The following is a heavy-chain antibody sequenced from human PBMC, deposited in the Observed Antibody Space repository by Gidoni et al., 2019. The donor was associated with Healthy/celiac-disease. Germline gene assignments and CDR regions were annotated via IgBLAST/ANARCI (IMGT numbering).Heavy chain of an antibody. V-gene: IGHV3-33*01. D-gene: IGHD3-3*01. Sequence: QVQLVESGGGVVQPGRSLRLSCAASGFTFSSYGMHWVRQAPGKGLEWVAVIWYDGSNKYYADSVKGRFTISRDNSKNTLYLQMNSLRAEDTAVYYCARVSNDFWSGYHPFDYWGQGTLVTVSS. J-gene: IGHJ4*02. CDR1: GFTFSSYG. CDR2: IWYDGSNK. CDR3: ARVSNDFWSGYHPFDY.